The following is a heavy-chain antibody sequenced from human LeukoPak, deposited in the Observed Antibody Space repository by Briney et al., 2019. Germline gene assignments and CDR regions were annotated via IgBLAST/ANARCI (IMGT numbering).Heavy chain of an antibody. V-gene: IGHV4-34*08. Sequence: SETLSLTCAVYGGTFSGYYWSWIRQPPGKGLEWIGETNHSGSTNYNPSLKSRVTISVDTSKNQFSLRLSSVTAADTAVYYCQTYYYYYGMDVWGQGTTVTVSS. CDR1: GGTFSGYY. J-gene: IGHJ6*02. CDR2: TNHSGST. CDR3: QTYYYYYGMDV.